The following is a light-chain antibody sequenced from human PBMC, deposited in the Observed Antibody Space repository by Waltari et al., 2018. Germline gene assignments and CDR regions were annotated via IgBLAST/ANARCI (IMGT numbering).Light chain of an antibody. Sequence: QSALTQPASVSGSPGQSITISCTGTSSDVGGYTYVSWYQQHPGKAPNLMIYEVSKRPSGVSNRVSGYKCGNTASLTISGLQAEDEADYYCSSYTSSSPVVFGGGTKLTVL. J-gene: IGLJ2*01. CDR2: EVS. V-gene: IGLV2-14*01. CDR1: SSDVGGYTY. CDR3: SSYTSSSPVV.